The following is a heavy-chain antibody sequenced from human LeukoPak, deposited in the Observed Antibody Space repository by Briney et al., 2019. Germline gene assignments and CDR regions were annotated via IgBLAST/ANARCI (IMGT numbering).Heavy chain of an antibody. CDR2: IDPNSGGT. J-gene: IGHJ5*02. V-gene: IGHV1-2*06. Sequence: WASVKVSCKASDYIFSGHFIHWVRQALGQGLEWIGRIDPNSGGTSFAPKFQGRVTMTRDTSISTAYMEVTRLTSDDTAVYYCARRPPMSAADNWLDPWGQGTLVTVSS. D-gene: IGHD6-13*01. CDR3: ARRPPMSAADNWLDP. CDR1: DYIFSGHF.